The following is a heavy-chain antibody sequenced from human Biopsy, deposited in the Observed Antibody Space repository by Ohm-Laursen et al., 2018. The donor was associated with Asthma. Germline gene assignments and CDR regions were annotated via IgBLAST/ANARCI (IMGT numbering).Heavy chain of an antibody. CDR1: GFIFSNYA. Sequence: SLRLSCAASGFIFSNYALHWVRQAPGKGLEWVAVISYDGTNKYYADSAKGRFTISRDRSKNTLYLQMNSLRAEDTAVYYCAKSVLVWIVATGNYFDYWGQGTLATVSS. D-gene: IGHD5-12*01. CDR2: ISYDGTNK. CDR3: AKSVLVWIVATGNYFDY. J-gene: IGHJ4*02. V-gene: IGHV3-30-3*02.